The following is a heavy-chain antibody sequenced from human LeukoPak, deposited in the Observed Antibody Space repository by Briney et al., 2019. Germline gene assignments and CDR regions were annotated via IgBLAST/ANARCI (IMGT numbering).Heavy chain of an antibody. CDR3: AWNSQYYFDY. Sequence: PGGSLRLSCAASGLTFSSYGMHWVRQAPGKGLEWVAFIRYDGSNKYYADSVKGRFTISRDNSKNTLYLQTNSLRAEDTAVYYCAWNSQYYFDYWGQGTLVTVSS. V-gene: IGHV3-30*02. D-gene: IGHD1-7*01. CDR1: GLTFSSYG. J-gene: IGHJ4*02. CDR2: IRYDGSNK.